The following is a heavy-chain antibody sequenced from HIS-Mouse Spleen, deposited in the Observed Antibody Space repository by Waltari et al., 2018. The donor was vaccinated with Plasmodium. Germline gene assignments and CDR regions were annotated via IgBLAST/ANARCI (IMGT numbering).Heavy chain of an antibody. CDR1: GGSFSGYY. D-gene: IGHD7-27*01. Sequence: QVQLQQWGAGRLKPSETLSLTCAVYGGSFSGYYWSWIRQPPGKGLEWIGEINHSGSTNYNPSLKSRVTISVDTSKNQFSLKLSSVTAADTAVYYCARVIPLGIPHFDYWGQGTLVTVSS. CDR2: INHSGST. J-gene: IGHJ4*02. CDR3: ARVIPLGIPHFDY. V-gene: IGHV4-34*01.